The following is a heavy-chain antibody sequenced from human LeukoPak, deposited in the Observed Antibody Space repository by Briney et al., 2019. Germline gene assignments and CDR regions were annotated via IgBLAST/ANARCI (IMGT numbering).Heavy chain of an antibody. Sequence: ASVKVSCKAFGYTFTSNYMHWVRQAPGQGLEWMGWISAYNGNTNYAQKLQGRVTMTTDTSTSTAYMELRSLRSDDTAVYYCAREGGGVPITMIEGGGIDYWGQGTLVTVSS. D-gene: IGHD3-22*01. CDR2: ISAYNGNT. J-gene: IGHJ4*02. V-gene: IGHV1-18*04. CDR1: GYTFTSNY. CDR3: AREGGGVPITMIEGGGIDY.